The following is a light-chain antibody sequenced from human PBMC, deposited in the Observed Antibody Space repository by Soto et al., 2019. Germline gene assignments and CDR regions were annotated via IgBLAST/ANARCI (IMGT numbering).Light chain of an antibody. J-gene: IGKJ5*01. V-gene: IGKV2-28*01. CDR2: LGS. CDR1: QSLLHSNGHNY. CDR3: MQALQIPI. Sequence: DIVMTQSPLSLPVTPGEPASISCRSSQSLLHSNGHNYLDWYVHKPGQSPKLLIYLGSNRASGVPDRFSGSGSNTDFTLKISRVEAEDVGVYYCMQALQIPIFGQGTRLEIK.